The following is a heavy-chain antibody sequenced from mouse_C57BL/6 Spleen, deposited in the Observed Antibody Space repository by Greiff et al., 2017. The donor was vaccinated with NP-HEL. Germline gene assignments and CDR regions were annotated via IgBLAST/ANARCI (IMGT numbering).Heavy chain of an antibody. Sequence: QVQLQQPGAELVMPGASVKLSCKASGYTFTSYWMHWVKQRPGQGLEWIGEIDPSDSYTNYNQKFKGKSTLTVDKSSSTAYMQLSSLTSEDSAVYYCARAYYYGSSHHWYFDVWGTGTTGTVSS. CDR3: ARAYYYGSSHHWYFDV. J-gene: IGHJ1*03. CDR2: IDPSDSYT. CDR1: GYTFTSYW. V-gene: IGHV1-69*01. D-gene: IGHD1-1*01.